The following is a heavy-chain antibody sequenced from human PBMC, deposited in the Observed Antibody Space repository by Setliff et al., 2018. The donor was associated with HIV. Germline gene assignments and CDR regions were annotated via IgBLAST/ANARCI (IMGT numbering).Heavy chain of an antibody. CDR2: ISWDGGST. Sequence: HPGGSLRLSCAVSGSTFDDYTMHWVRQPPGKGLEWVSLISWDGGSTFYADSVKGRFTISRDNSKNTLYLQMNSLRAEDTAVYYCARVGCSGGSCYVQPPYAAGIPLIWGQGTLVTVSS. CDR1: GSTFDDYT. V-gene: IGHV3-43*01. J-gene: IGHJ4*02. D-gene: IGHD2-15*01. CDR3: ARVGCSGGSCYVQPPYAAGIPLI.